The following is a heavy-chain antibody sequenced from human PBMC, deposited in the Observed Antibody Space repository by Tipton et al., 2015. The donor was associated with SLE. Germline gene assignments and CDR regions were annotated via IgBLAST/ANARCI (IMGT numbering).Heavy chain of an antibody. V-gene: IGHV3-53*04. J-gene: IGHJ6*02. CDR2: IYSGGST. CDR3: AGDYFYFYGLDV. Sequence: VQLVQSGGGLVQPGGSLRLSCAASGFSVSSNYMNWVRQAPGKGLVWVSIIYSGGSTYYADSVKGRFTISRHNSKNTLYLQMNSLRAEDTAVYYCAGDYFYFYGLDVWGQGTTVTVSS. CDR1: GFSVSSNY.